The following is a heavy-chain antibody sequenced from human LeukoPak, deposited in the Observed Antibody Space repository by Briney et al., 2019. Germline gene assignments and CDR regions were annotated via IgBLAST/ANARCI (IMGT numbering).Heavy chain of an antibody. J-gene: IGHJ5*02. V-gene: IGHV3-23*01. Sequence: GGSLRLSCAASGFTFSSYAMSWVRQAPGKGLEWVSSISGSGGSTYYADSVKGRFTISRDNSKNTLYLQMNSLRAEDTAVYYCARNGDDNWFDPWGQGTLVTVSS. CDR2: ISGSGGST. CDR1: GFTFSSYA. D-gene: IGHD4-17*01. CDR3: ARNGDDNWFDP.